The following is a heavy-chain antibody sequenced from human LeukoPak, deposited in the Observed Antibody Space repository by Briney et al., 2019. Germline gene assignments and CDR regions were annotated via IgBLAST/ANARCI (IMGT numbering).Heavy chain of an antibody. CDR1: GFPFASYA. Sequence: GALRLSCTASGFPFASYAMSWVRQAPGKGLEWVSSISGGSEDTYYADSVKGRFTISRDNSKSTLYLQMNSLRAEDTAVYYCARTIAQYSNSWLYFYYGLDVWGQGTTVTVSS. CDR3: ARTIAQYSNSWLYFYYGLDV. D-gene: IGHD6-13*01. J-gene: IGHJ6*02. V-gene: IGHV3-23*01. CDR2: ISGGSEDT.